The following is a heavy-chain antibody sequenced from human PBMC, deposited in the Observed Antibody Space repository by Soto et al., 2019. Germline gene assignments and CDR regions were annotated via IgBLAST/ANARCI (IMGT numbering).Heavy chain of an antibody. J-gene: IGHJ6*02. CDR1: GGSISSYY. Sequence: SETLSLTCTVSGGSISSYYWSWIRQPPGKGLEWIGYIYYSGSTNYNPSLKSRVTISVDTSKNQFSLKLSSVTAADTAVYYCARGPYYYDSSGYYTPYYYYYYGMDVWGQGTTVTVSS. CDR3: ARGPYYYDSSGYYTPYYYYYYGMDV. CDR2: IYYSGST. V-gene: IGHV4-59*01. D-gene: IGHD3-22*01.